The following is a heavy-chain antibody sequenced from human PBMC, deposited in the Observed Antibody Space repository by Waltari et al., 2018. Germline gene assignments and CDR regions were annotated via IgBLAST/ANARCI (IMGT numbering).Heavy chain of an antibody. CDR2: MSGGGEKP. CDR1: GVTFNSYG. V-gene: IGHV3-23*01. J-gene: IGHJ4*02. D-gene: IGHD1-26*01. CDR3: AKEMGHRLPCDY. Sequence: EVQLLESGGGLEQPGGSLRLSCAASGVTFNSYGMNWVRQASGKGRRFVPGMSGGGEKPYYADPWKGRFTISRDNSKNTLYLQMNNLRADDTAVYYCAKEMGHRLPCDYWGQGTLVTVSS.